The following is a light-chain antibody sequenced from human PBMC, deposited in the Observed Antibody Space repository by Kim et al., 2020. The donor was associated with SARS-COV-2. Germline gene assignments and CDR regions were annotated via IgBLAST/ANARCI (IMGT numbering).Light chain of an antibody. J-gene: IGLJ2*01. Sequence: ALRQTVRITCQGDSLRNYDATWYQQKPGQAPVVVIYGKNNRPSGIPDRFSGSGSGNTASLTITGTQPEDEADYYCNSRDSSGSHVVFGGGTKLTVL. CDR3: NSRDSSGSHVV. V-gene: IGLV3-19*01. CDR1: SLRNYD. CDR2: GKN.